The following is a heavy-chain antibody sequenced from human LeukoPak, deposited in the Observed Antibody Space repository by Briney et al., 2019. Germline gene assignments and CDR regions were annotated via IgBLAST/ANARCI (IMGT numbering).Heavy chain of an antibody. D-gene: IGHD1-26*01. CDR3: ARPEDLIVGATSQALESLDY. Sequence: SVKVSCKASGGTFSSYAISWVRQAPGQGLEWMGRIIPILGIVNYAQKFQGRVTITADKSTSTAYMELSSLRSEDTAVYYCARPEDLIVGATSQALESLDYWGQGTLVTVSS. CDR2: IIPILGIV. V-gene: IGHV1-69*04. CDR1: GGTFSSYA. J-gene: IGHJ4*02.